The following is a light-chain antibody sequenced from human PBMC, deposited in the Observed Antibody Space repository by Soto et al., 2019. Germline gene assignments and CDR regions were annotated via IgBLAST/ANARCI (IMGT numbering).Light chain of an antibody. V-gene: IGLV1-40*01. CDR2: GNT. Sequence: QSALTQPPSMSGAPGQRVTISCTGSSSNIGAGYDVHWYQHLPGTAPKLLIYGNTNRPSGVPDRFSGSKSGTSASLAITGLQAEDEADYYCRSHDSSLNSWVFGGGTQLTVL. J-gene: IGLJ3*02. CDR3: RSHDSSLNSWV. CDR1: SSNIGAGYD.